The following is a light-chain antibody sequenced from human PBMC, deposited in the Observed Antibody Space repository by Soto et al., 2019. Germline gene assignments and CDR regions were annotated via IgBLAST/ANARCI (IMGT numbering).Light chain of an antibody. CDR2: GAS. J-gene: IGKJ4*01. Sequence: EIVMTQSPATLSVSPGERATLSCRASQSVSRNLAWYQQKPGQAPRLLIYGASTRATDIAARISGSESGTEFTLTIGSLQSEDFAVYYCQQYNKWPLTFGGGTKVEIK. CDR1: QSVSRN. V-gene: IGKV3-15*01. CDR3: QQYNKWPLT.